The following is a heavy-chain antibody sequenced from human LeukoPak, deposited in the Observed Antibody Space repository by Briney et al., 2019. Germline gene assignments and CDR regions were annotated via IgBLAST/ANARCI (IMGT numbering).Heavy chain of an antibody. J-gene: IGHJ3*02. CDR1: GFTFSSYS. CDR2: ISSSSSYI. CDR3: AKDLRPVTTSDAFDI. V-gene: IGHV3-21*01. D-gene: IGHD4-17*01. Sequence: GGSLRLSCAASGFTFSSYSMNWVRQAPGKGLEWVSSISSSSSYIYYADSVKGRFTISRDNAKNSLYLQMNSLRAEDTAVYYCAKDLRPVTTSDAFDIWGQGTMVTVSS.